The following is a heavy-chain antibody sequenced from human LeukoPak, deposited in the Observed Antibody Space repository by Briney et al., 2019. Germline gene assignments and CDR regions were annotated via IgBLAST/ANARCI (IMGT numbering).Heavy chain of an antibody. CDR3: VNFKSPGYFDWLEPFDP. V-gene: IGHV3-23*01. CDR1: GFTFSSSA. J-gene: IGHJ5*02. D-gene: IGHD3-9*01. Sequence: LAGGSLRLSCAACGFTFSSSAMHWVRQAPGKGLEWVSTISGSGGSTYYADSVKGRFTISRDNSKNTLYLQMNSLRAEDTAVYYCVNFKSPGYFDWLEPFDPWGQGTLVTVSS. CDR2: ISGSGGST.